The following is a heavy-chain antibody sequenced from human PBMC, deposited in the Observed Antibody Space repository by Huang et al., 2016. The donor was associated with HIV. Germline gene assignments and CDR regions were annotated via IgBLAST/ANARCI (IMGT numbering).Heavy chain of an antibody. J-gene: IGHJ3*02. Sequence: QVQLVESGGGVVRPGRSLRLSCAASRFTFSKFAMHWVRQAPGKGLEWMAVISYDGSSKHYADSVTGRITISRDNSNNTLYLQMNSLTVEDTAVYYCTKGHYYDTNGYVAFDIWGQGTMVTVSS. CDR1: RFTFSKFA. CDR3: TKGHYYDTNGYVAFDI. D-gene: IGHD3-22*01. V-gene: IGHV3-30*18. CDR2: ISYDGSSK.